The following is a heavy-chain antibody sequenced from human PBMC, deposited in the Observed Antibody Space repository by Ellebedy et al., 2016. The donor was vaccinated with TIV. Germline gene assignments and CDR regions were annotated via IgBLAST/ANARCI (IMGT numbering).Heavy chain of an antibody. Sequence: GESLKISCAASGFTFSSYGMHWVRQAPGKGLEWVAVISSDGSNKYYADSVKGRFPISRDNSKNTLSLQMNSLRAEDTAVYYCAKEDWDISVSDRDIWGQGTMVTVSS. CDR3: AKEDWDISVSDRDI. D-gene: IGHD5/OR15-5a*01. J-gene: IGHJ3*02. V-gene: IGHV3-30*18. CDR1: GFTFSSYG. CDR2: ISSDGSNK.